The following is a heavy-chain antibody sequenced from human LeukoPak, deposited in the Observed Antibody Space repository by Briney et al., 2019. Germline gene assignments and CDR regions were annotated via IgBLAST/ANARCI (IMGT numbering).Heavy chain of an antibody. CDR1: GYAFTSVG. V-gene: IGHV1-2*02. D-gene: IGHD3-9*01. Sequence: ASVKVSCKASGYAFTSVGITWGRQAPGQGLEWMGWINPNNGDTNYVQKFQGRVTMTRDTSISTAYMELTRLRSDDTAVYYCAREGGYDILTGYQDYWGQGTLVTVSS. J-gene: IGHJ4*02. CDR3: AREGGYDILTGYQDY. CDR2: INPNNGDT.